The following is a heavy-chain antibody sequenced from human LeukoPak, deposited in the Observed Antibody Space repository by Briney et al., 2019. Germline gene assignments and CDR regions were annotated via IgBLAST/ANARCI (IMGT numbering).Heavy chain of an antibody. Sequence: SGGSLRLSCAASGFIFRSYWMSWVRQAPGKGLEWVANIKQDGNEKYYVDCVKGRFTISRDNAKNSLFLQMNSLRAEDTAVYYCAGGDTYGYLFDYWGQGTLVTVSS. J-gene: IGHJ4*02. D-gene: IGHD5-18*01. CDR3: AGGDTYGYLFDY. CDR1: GFIFRSYW. CDR2: IKQDGNEK. V-gene: IGHV3-7*01.